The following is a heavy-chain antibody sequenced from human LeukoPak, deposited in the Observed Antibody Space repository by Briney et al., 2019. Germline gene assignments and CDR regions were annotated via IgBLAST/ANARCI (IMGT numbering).Heavy chain of an antibody. CDR2: ISSSSSYI. J-gene: IGHJ4*02. V-gene: IGHV3-21*01. D-gene: IGHD5-24*01. CDR3: AREDRRDGYNFEDY. Sequence: GGSLRLSCAASGFTFSSYSTNWVRQAPGKGLEWVSSISSSSSYIYYADSVKGRFTISRDNAKNSLYLQMNSLRAEDTAVYYCAREDRRDGYNFEDYWGQGTLVTVSS. CDR1: GFTFSSYS.